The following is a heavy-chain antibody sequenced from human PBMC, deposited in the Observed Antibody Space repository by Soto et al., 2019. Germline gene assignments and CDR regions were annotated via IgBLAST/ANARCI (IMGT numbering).Heavy chain of an antibody. CDR3: ARDICSGGSCYGLDAFDI. CDR2: ISSSSSTI. Sequence: GGSLRLSCAASGFTFSSYSMNWVRQAPGKGLEWVSYISSSSSTIYYADSVKGRFTISRDNAKNSLYLQMNSLRAEDTAVYYCARDICSGGSCYGLDAFDIWGQGTMVTVSS. D-gene: IGHD2-15*01. V-gene: IGHV3-48*01. CDR1: GFTFSSYS. J-gene: IGHJ3*02.